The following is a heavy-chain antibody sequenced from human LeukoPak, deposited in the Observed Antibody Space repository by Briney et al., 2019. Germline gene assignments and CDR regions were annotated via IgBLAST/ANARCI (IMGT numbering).Heavy chain of an antibody. D-gene: IGHD6-13*01. J-gene: IGHJ4*02. CDR2: ISGSGGST. CDR3: AKGYSSSWAFDY. CDR1: GFTFSSYA. V-gene: IGHV3-23*01. Sequence: TGGSLRLSCAASGFTFSSYAMSWVRQAPGKGLEWVSAISGSGGSTYYADSVKGRFTISRDNSKNTLYLQMNSLRAEDTAVYYCAKGYSSSWAFDYWGQGTLVTVSS.